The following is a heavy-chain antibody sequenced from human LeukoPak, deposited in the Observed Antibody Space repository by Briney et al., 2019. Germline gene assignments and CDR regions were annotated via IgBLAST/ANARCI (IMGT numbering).Heavy chain of an antibody. Sequence: GASVKVSCKASGYTFTGYYMHWVRQAPGQGLEWMGWINPNSGGTNYAQKFQGRVTMTRDTSISTAYMELSRLRSDDTAVYYCARAPPLYSGYDFPFDYWGQGTLVTVSS. CDR2: INPNSGGT. D-gene: IGHD5-12*01. CDR1: GYTFTGYY. J-gene: IGHJ4*02. V-gene: IGHV1-2*02. CDR3: ARAPPLYSGYDFPFDY.